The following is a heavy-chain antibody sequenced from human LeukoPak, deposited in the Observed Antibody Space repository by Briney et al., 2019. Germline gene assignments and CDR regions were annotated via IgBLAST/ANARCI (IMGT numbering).Heavy chain of an antibody. D-gene: IGHD1-26*01. J-gene: IGHJ4*02. V-gene: IGHV4-59*08. CDR3: ARHGGSYSLDY. CDR1: GGSISSYY. CDR2: LYYSGST. Sequence: PSETLSLTCTVSGGSISSYYWSLIRQPPGKGLEWIGYLYYSGSTYNPSLKSRVTISVDTSKNQFSLKVSSVTAADTAVYYCARHGGSYSLDYWGQGTLVTVSS.